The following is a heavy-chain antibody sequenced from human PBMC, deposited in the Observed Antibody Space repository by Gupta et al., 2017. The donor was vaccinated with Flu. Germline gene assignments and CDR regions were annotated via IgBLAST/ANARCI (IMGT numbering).Heavy chain of an antibody. CDR2: INHSGST. D-gene: IGHD3-3*01. Sequence: QVQLQQWGAGLLKPSETLSLTCAVYGGSFSGYYWSWIRQPPGKGLEWIGEINHSGSTNYNPSLKSRVTISVDTSKNQFSLKLSSVTAADTAVYYCARGPRITIFGVSRGYYYGMDVWGQGTTVTVSS. V-gene: IGHV4-34*01. J-gene: IGHJ6*02. CDR1: GGSFSGYY. CDR3: ARGPRITIFGVSRGYYYGMDV.